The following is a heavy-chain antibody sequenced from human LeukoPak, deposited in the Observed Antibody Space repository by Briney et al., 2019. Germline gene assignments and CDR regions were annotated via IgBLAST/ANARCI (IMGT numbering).Heavy chain of an antibody. Sequence: GXSVKVSCKASGYTFTSYDINWVRQATGQGLEWMGWMNPNSGNTGYAQKFQGRVTMTRTTSISTAYMELSSLRSEDTAVYYCARGGLYYDFWSGYSPYYYYYGMDVWGQGTTVTVSS. D-gene: IGHD3-3*01. V-gene: IGHV1-8*01. CDR3: ARGGLYYDFWSGYSPYYYYYGMDV. J-gene: IGHJ6*02. CDR1: GYTFTSYD. CDR2: MNPNSGNT.